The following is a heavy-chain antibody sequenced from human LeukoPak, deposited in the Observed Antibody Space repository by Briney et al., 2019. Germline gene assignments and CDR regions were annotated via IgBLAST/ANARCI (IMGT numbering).Heavy chain of an antibody. J-gene: IGHJ4*02. CDR2: ISGSGGST. CDR1: GFTFSSYA. CDR3: AKWRGSYYTSETDY. D-gene: IGHD1-26*01. V-gene: IGHV3-23*01. Sequence: GGSLRLSCAASGFTFSSYAMSWVRQAPGKGLEWVSAISGSGGSTYYADSVKGRFTISRDNSKNTLYLQMNGLRAEDTAVYYCAKWRGSYYTSETDYWGQGTLVTVS.